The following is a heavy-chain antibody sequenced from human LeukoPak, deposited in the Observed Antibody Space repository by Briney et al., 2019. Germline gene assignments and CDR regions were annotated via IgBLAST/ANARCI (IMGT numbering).Heavy chain of an antibody. Sequence: GGSLRLYCAASGFTFSSYSMNWVRQAPGQGLEWFSSISSSSSYIYYADSVKGRFTISRDNAKNSLYLQMNSLRAEDTAVYYCASIDLGYCSGGSCFSDDYWGQGTLVTVSS. D-gene: IGHD2-15*01. CDR3: ASIDLGYCSGGSCFSDDY. CDR2: ISSSSSYI. J-gene: IGHJ4*02. CDR1: GFTFSSYS. V-gene: IGHV3-21*01.